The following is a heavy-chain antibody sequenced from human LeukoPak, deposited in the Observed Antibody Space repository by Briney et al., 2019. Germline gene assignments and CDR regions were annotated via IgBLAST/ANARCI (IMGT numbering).Heavy chain of an antibody. CDR3: ARDSSGWGYFDD. CDR1: GFTFSSYS. Sequence: PGGSLRLSCAASGFTFSSYSMNWVRQTPAKGLEWVACISSSGDAIFYADSVRGRFAISRDNAKSSLYLQMNSLRGEDTAVYYCARDSSGWGYFDDWGRGTLVTVSS. D-gene: IGHD6-19*01. J-gene: IGHJ4*02. V-gene: IGHV3-21*01. CDR2: ISSSGDAI.